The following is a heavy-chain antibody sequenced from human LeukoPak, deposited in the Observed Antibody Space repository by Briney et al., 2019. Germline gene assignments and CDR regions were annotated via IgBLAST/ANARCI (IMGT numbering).Heavy chain of an antibody. Sequence: HSGGSLRLSCAASGFTFSSYGMHWVRQAPGKGLEWEAVIWYDGSNKYYADSVKGRFTTSRDNSKNTLYLQMNSLRAEDTAVYYCAKDSTGPSDYWGQGTLVTVSS. J-gene: IGHJ4*02. V-gene: IGHV3-33*06. CDR1: GFTFSSYG. CDR3: AKDSTGPSDY. CDR2: IWYDGSNK. D-gene: IGHD1-14*01.